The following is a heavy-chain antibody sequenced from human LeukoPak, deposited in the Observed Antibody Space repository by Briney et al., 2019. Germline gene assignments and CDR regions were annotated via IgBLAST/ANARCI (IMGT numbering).Heavy chain of an antibody. CDR3: ARENEWEVFDY. D-gene: IGHD1-26*01. CDR2: IYYSGST. Sequence: SETLSLTCTVSGGSISSYYWSWIRQPPGKGLEWIGYIYYSGSTNYKPSLKSRVTISVDTSKNQFSLKLSSVTAADTAVYYCARENEWEVFDYWGQGTLVTVSS. J-gene: IGHJ4*02. V-gene: IGHV4-59*01. CDR1: GGSISSYY.